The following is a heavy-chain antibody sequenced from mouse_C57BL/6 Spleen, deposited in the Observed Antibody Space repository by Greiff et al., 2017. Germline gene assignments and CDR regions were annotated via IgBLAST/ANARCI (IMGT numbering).Heavy chain of an antibody. D-gene: IGHD2-1*01. CDR2: IDPSDSET. Sequence: VQLQQPGAELVRPGSSVKLSCKASGYTFTSYWMHWVKQRPIQGLEWIGNIDPSDSETHYNQKFKDKATLTVDKSSSTAYMQLSCLTSEDAAVYYCSRFGNYVGFAYWGQGTLVTVSA. V-gene: IGHV1-52*01. CDR1: GYTFTSYW. CDR3: SRFGNYVGFAY. J-gene: IGHJ3*01.